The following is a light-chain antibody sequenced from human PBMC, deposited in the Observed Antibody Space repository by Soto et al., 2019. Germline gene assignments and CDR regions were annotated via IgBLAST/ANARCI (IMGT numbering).Light chain of an antibody. CDR1: QGISNY. CDR3: RQYSSYPWT. J-gene: IGKJ1*01. Sequence: DIQMSQSPSAMSASVGDGVTITCRASQGISNYLAWFQQHPGKVPKRLIYFASSRQSGVPSRFSGSRSGTQFTVTISGLQPEDFATYYCRQYSSYPWTFGQGTKV. V-gene: IGKV1-17*03. CDR2: FAS.